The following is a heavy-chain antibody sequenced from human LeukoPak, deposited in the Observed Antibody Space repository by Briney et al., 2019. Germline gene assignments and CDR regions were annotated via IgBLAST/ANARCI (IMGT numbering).Heavy chain of an antibody. CDR2: IYPGDSDT. J-gene: IGHJ4*02. CDR3: ARRGYSYGYAY. CDR1: GYSLTSYW. Sequence: GESLKISCKGSGYSLTSYWIVWVRQMPGKGLEWMGIIYPGDSDTRYSPSFQGQVTISADKSIGTAYLQWSSLKASDTAMYYCARRGYSYGYAYWGQGTLVTISS. V-gene: IGHV5-51*01. D-gene: IGHD5-18*01.